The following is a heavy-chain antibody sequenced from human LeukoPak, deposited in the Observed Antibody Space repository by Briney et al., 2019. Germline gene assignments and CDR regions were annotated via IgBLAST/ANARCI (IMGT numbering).Heavy chain of an antibody. CDR3: AKYRGITMIVVVINY. J-gene: IGHJ4*02. D-gene: IGHD3-22*01. V-gene: IGHV3-23*01. CDR1: GFTFSSYA. Sequence: GGSLRLSCAASGFTFSSYAMSWVRQAPGKGLAWGSPISGSGGITYYADSVKGRFTISRDNFQNTLYLQMNSLRAEDTAVYYCAKYRGITMIVVVINYWGQGTLVTVAS. CDR2: ISGSGGIT.